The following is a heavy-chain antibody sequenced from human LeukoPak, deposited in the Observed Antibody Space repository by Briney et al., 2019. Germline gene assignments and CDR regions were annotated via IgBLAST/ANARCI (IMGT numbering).Heavy chain of an antibody. J-gene: IGHJ5*02. V-gene: IGHV1-2*02. Sequence: ASVKVSCKASGYTFTSYYIHWVRQAPGQGLEWMGWINPDSGGTNYAQQFQGRATMTRDTSISTVYMDLSRLRSDDTAMYYCVREARAGNWFDPWGRGTLVIVSS. CDR3: VREARAGNWFDP. CDR1: GYTFTSYY. CDR2: INPDSGGT.